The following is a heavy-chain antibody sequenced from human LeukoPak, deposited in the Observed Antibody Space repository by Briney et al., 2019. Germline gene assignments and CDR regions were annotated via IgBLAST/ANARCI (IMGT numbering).Heavy chain of an antibody. V-gene: IGHV3-30*02. Sequence: SGGSLRLSCAASGFTFSSYGMHWVRQAPGKGLEWVAFIRYDGSNKYYADSVKGRFTISRDNSKNTLYLQMNSLRAEDTAVYYCAKEWQDIVVVVAARDAFDIWGQGTMVTVSS. J-gene: IGHJ3*02. CDR2: IRYDGSNK. CDR3: AKEWQDIVVVVAARDAFDI. CDR1: GFTFSSYG. D-gene: IGHD2-15*01.